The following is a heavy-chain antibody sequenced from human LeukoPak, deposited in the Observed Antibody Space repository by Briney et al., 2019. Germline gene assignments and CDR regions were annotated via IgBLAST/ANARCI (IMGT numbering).Heavy chain of an antibody. D-gene: IGHD4-23*01. Sequence: GRSLGLSCAASGFTFNNYGMHWVRQPPGKGLEWVSVIWFDGRNKYYADSVRGRFTISRDNSKNTLYLQMNSLTTEDTAVYYCARDTVASYYYYYMDVWGKGTTVTVSS. J-gene: IGHJ6*03. CDR2: IWFDGRNK. CDR3: ARDTVASYYYYYMDV. CDR1: GFTFNNYG. V-gene: IGHV3-33*01.